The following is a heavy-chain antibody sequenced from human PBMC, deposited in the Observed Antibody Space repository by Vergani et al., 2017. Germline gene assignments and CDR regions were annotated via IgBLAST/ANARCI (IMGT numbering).Heavy chain of an antibody. CDR1: GITFKNAW. CDR3: YTDYHDY. CDR2: IRSKNDGGTA. Sequence: EVQVVESGGGLIKPGGSLRLSCVVSGITFKNAWINWVRQAPGKGLEWIGRIRSKNDGGTADYAAPLKGRFTISRDDSKDSAFRVVNNLKTEDTAVYFCYTDYHDYWGQGTLVTVSS. V-gene: IGHV3-15*01. D-gene: IGHD2-2*02. J-gene: IGHJ4*02.